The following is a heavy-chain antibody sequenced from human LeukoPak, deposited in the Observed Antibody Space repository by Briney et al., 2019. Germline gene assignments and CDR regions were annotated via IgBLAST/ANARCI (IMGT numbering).Heavy chain of an antibody. CDR2: IYTSGST. CDR1: GGSISSYY. Sequence: SETLSLTCTVSGGSISSYYWSWIRQPAGKGLEWIGRIYTSGSTNYNPSLKSRVTMSVDTSKNQFSLKLSSVTAAGTAVYYCARYVVVVPAARPTNNWFDPWGQGTLVTVSS. J-gene: IGHJ5*02. CDR3: ARYVVVVPAARPTNNWFDP. V-gene: IGHV4-4*07. D-gene: IGHD2-2*01.